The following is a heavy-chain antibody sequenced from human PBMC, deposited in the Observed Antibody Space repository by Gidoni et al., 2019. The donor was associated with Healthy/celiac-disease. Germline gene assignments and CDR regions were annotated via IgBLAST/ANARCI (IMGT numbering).Heavy chain of an antibody. D-gene: IGHD2-8*01. CDR3: ATGLEVYNWFDP. CDR2: FDPEDGET. V-gene: IGHV1-24*01. Sequence: QVQLVQSGAEVKKPGASVKVSCKVSGSTLTELSMHWVRQAPGKGLAWMGGFDPEDGETIYAQKFQGRVTMTEDTSTDTAYMELSSLRSEDTAVYYCATGLEVYNWFDPWGQGTLVTVSS. CDR1: GSTLTELS. J-gene: IGHJ5*02.